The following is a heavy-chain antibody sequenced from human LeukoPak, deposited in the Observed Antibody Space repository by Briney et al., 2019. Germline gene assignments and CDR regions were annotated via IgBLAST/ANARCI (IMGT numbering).Heavy chain of an antibody. Sequence: GGSLRLSCAASGFTFSSYYMNWVRQAPGKGLEWVSSISTTSNSIYYADSVKGRFTISRDNSKNTLYLQMNSLRAEDTAVYYCAKDRGAAAGTFEYWGQGTLVTVSS. CDR3: AKDRGAAAGTFEY. CDR2: ISTTSNSI. D-gene: IGHD6-13*01. J-gene: IGHJ4*02. CDR1: GFTFSSYY. V-gene: IGHV3-21*01.